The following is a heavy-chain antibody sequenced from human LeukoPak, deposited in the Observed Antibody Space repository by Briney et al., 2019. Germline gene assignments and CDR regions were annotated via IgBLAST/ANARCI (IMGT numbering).Heavy chain of an antibody. CDR1: GGSISSHY. D-gene: IGHD5-12*01. CDR3: ARHSRGYSGYDTGYYFDY. CDR2: IYYSGST. Sequence: SETLSLTCTVSGGSISSHYWSWIRQPPGKGLEWVGYIYYSGSTNYNASLKSRVAISVDTCKNQFSLKLSSVTAADTGVYSCARHSRGYSGYDTGYYFDYWGQGTLVTVSS. V-gene: IGHV4-59*08. J-gene: IGHJ4*02.